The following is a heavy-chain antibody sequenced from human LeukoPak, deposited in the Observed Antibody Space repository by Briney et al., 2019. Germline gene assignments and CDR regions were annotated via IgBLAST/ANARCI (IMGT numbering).Heavy chain of an antibody. Sequence: NSSETLSLTCTVSGGSISSYYWSWIRQPPGKGLEWIGYIYYSGSTNYNPSLKSRVTISVDTSKNQFSLKLSSVTAADTAVYYCARLARAIVVVPAAADYRGQGTLVTVSS. J-gene: IGHJ4*02. CDR2: IYYSGST. CDR1: GGSISSYY. D-gene: IGHD2-2*01. V-gene: IGHV4-59*01. CDR3: ARLARAIVVVPAAADY.